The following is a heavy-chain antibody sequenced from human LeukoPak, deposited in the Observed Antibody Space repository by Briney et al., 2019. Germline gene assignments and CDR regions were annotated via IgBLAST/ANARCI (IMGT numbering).Heavy chain of an antibody. V-gene: IGHV3-30*18. CDR1: GFTFSAYG. J-gene: IGHJ4*02. D-gene: IGHD3-22*01. CDR3: AQSARVDGNDYYDSSGSYYFDY. CDR2: ISYEGSKK. Sequence: GGSLRLSCAASGFTFSAYGMHWVRQAPGKGLEWVAVISYEGSKKYYADSVKGRFTISRDNSKNTLFLQMNSLRDEDTAVYYCAQSARVDGNDYYDSSGSYYFDYWGQGTLVTVSS.